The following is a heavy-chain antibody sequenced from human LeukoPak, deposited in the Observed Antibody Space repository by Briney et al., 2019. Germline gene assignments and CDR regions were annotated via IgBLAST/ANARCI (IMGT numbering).Heavy chain of an antibody. CDR2: IYYSGST. CDR1: GGSISSGDYY. V-gene: IGHV4-30-4*01. Sequence: SQTLSLTCTVSGGSISSGDYYWSWIRQPPGKGLEWIGYIYYSGSTYYNPSLKSRVTISVDTSKNQFSLKLSSVTAADTAVYYCARGITIFGVVIFFDAFDIWGQGTMVTVSS. D-gene: IGHD3-3*01. J-gene: IGHJ3*02. CDR3: ARGITIFGVVIFFDAFDI.